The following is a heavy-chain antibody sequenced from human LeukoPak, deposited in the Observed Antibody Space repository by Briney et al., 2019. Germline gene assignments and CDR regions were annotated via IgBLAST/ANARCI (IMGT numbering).Heavy chain of an antibody. CDR1: GFTFSTYE. D-gene: IGHD1-26*01. V-gene: IGHV3-7*01. CDR3: ARDHVVGATNFDY. Sequence: GGSLRLSCAASGFTFSTYEMNWVRQAPGKGLEWVANINQDASEKYYVDSVRGRFTISRDNAKNSLYLQMNSLRADDTAIYYCARDHVVGATNFDYWGQGTLVTVSS. CDR2: INQDASEK. J-gene: IGHJ4*02.